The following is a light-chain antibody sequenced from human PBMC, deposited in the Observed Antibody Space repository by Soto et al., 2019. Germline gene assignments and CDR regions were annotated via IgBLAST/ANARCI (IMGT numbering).Light chain of an antibody. CDR2: DAY. Sequence: EVVLTQSPVTLSLSPGERATLSCRASQSFRGLLAWYQQKPGQAPRLLIYDAYNRATGIPPRFSGSGSGTDFTLTISSLEPEDSAVYYCQQYGNFPYTFGQGTKLEIK. V-gene: IGKV3-11*01. CDR1: QSFRGL. J-gene: IGKJ2*01. CDR3: QQYGNFPYT.